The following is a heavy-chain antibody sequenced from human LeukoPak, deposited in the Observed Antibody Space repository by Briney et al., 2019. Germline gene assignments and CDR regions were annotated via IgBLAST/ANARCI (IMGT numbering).Heavy chain of an antibody. CDR3: ARDLATVTKGFDI. V-gene: IGHV4-59*11. D-gene: IGHD4-17*01. J-gene: IGHJ3*02. CDR2: ISYIGST. CDR1: AVSFSSHY. Sequence: SETLSLTCAVSAVSFSSHYWTWLRQPPGKGLEWIGYISYIGSTNYNPSLKSRVTISIDTSKNQFSLKLSSVTAADTAVYYCARDLATVTKGFDIWGQGTMVSVSS.